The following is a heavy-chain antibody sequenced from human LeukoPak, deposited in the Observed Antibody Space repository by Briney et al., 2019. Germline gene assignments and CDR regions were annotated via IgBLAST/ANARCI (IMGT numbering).Heavy chain of an antibody. CDR3: ARGRASAFDV. CDR2: TYYTSKCNT. D-gene: IGHD6-25*01. Sequence: SRTLSLTCAISGDSVSTSVVAWNWVRQSPSRGLECLGRTYYTSKCNTDYAVYVKSRIVVNPDTSKNQFSMQLNSVTSEDTAVYYYARGRASAFDVWGQGTMVTVSS. V-gene: IGHV6-1*01. J-gene: IGHJ3*01. CDR1: GDSVSTSVVA.